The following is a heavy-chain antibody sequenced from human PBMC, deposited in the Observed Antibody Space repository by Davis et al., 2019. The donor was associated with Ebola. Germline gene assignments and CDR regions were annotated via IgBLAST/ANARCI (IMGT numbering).Heavy chain of an antibody. Sequence: SGPTLVKPTETLTLTCTVSGFSLSEYGVGVGWIRQPPGKALEWLALIYWDDDKRFSPSLKSRLTITKDTSKNQVILTMTNMDPVDTATYYCAHRRFLLTVSDAFDIWGQGTLVTVSS. CDR2: IYWDDDK. CDR3: AHRRFLLTVSDAFDI. J-gene: IGHJ3*02. D-gene: IGHD2/OR15-2a*01. V-gene: IGHV2-5*02. CDR1: GFSLSEYGVG.